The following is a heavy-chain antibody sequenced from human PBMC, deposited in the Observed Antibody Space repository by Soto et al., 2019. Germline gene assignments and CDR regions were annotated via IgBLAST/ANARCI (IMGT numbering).Heavy chain of an antibody. CDR2: ISWDGGST. CDR3: AKYIQRIAAAGPYYYFYYGMDV. Sequence: PGGSLRLSYAASGFTFDDYTIHWVRQAPGKGLEWVSLISWDGGSTYYADSVKGRFTISRDNSKNSLYLQMNSLRTEDTALYYCAKYIQRIAAAGPYYYFYYGMDVWGQGTTVTVSS. J-gene: IGHJ6*02. V-gene: IGHV3-43*01. D-gene: IGHD6-13*01. CDR1: GFTFDDYT.